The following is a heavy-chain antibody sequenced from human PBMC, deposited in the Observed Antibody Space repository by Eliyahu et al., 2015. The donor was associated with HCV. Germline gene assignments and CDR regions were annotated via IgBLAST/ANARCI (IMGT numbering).Heavy chain of an antibody. D-gene: IGHD3-10*02. V-gene: IGHV3-30*01. CDR3: ATDNVFGEIDN. Sequence: QVLLEESGGGEVXPGKXXXXSCISSGFTFSMTPMHXVRQAPGKGLEXVAAISYDATNTYYAESVQGRFTISRDNSKDTVFLQMNNLRREDTGLYYCATDNVFGEIDNWGQGTLVTVSS. J-gene: IGHJ3*02. CDR1: GFTFSMTP. CDR2: ISYDATNT.